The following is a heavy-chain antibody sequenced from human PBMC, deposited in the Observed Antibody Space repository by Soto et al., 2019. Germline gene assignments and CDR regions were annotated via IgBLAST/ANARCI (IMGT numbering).Heavy chain of an antibody. CDR3: ARSMVRGVKFLLY. D-gene: IGHD3-10*01. CDR1: GGSFSGYY. Sequence: PSETLSLTCAVDGGSFSGYYWSWIRHPPGKGLEWIGEINHSGSTNYNPSLKSRVTISVDTSKNQFSLKLSSVTAADTAVYYCARSMVRGVKFLLYWGQGTLVTVSS. V-gene: IGHV4-34*01. J-gene: IGHJ4*02. CDR2: INHSGST.